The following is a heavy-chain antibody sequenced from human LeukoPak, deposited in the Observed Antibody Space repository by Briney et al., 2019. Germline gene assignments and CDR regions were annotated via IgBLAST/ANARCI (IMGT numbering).Heavy chain of an antibody. CDR2: ISITSHTI. Sequence: GGSLRLSCAASGFTFSSYSMNWVRQAPRKGLEWVSYISITSHTIYYADSVKGRFTISRDNAKNSLFLQMNSLRAEDTAVYYCARDPPSDVSLIEDPNSFDFWGQGTLVAVSS. V-gene: IGHV3-48*01. J-gene: IGHJ4*02. CDR3: ARDPPSDVSLIEDPNSFDF. D-gene: IGHD2/OR15-2a*01. CDR1: GFTFSSYS.